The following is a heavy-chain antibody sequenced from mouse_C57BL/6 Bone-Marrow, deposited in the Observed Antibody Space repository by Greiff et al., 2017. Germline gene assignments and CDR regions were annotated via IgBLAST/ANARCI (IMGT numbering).Heavy chain of an antibody. CDR1: GYTFTSYW. CDR3: APMISYYFDY. V-gene: IGHV1-55*01. CDR2: IYPGSGST. D-gene: IGHD2-3*01. J-gene: IGHJ2*01. Sequence: QVQLKQPGAELVKPGASVTMSCKASGYTFTSYWITWVKQRPGQGLEWIGDIYPGSGSTNYNEKFKSKATLTVDTSSSTAYMQLSSLTSEDSAVYYCAPMISYYFDYWGQGTTLTVSS.